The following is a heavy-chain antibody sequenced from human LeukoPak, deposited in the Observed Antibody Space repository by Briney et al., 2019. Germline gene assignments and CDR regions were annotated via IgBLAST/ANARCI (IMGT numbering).Heavy chain of an antibody. CDR3: AKVGDSSGYYLDY. Sequence: GGSLRLSRAASGFTFDDYAMHWVRQAPGKGLEWVSGISWNSGSIGYADSVKGRFTISRDNAKNSLYLQMNSLRAEDTALYYCAKVGDSSGYYLDYWGQGTLVTVSS. CDR2: ISWNSGSI. D-gene: IGHD3-22*01. J-gene: IGHJ4*02. CDR1: GFTFDDYA. V-gene: IGHV3-9*01.